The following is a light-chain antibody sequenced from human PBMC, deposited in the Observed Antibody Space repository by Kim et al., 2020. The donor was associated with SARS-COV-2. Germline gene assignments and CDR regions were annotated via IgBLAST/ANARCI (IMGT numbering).Light chain of an antibody. CDR1: QSVSSSY. J-gene: IGKJ2*01. CDR2: GAS. V-gene: IGKV3-20*01. Sequence: EIVLTQSPGTLSLSPGERATLSCRASQSVSSSYLAWYQQKHGQAPRLLIYGASSRATGIPERFSGSGSGTDFTLTISRLEPEDSAVYYCQQYGSSPPYTFGQGTKLEI. CDR3: QQYGSSPPYT.